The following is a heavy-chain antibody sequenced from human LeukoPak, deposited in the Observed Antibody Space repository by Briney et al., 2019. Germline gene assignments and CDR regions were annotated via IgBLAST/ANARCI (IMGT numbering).Heavy chain of an antibody. Sequence: SETLSLTCNVSGDSINNYYWGWIRQPPGKGLEWIGYIYYTGNTNYNPSLKSRVTISLDTSKNQFSLKLSSVTAADTAVYYCARLQNWFDPWGQGTLVTVSS. CDR2: IYYTGNT. CDR3: ARLQNWFDP. V-gene: IGHV4-59*12. CDR1: GDSINNYY. D-gene: IGHD5-24*01. J-gene: IGHJ5*02.